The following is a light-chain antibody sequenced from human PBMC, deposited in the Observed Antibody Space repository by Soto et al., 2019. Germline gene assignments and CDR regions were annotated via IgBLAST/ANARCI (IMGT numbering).Light chain of an antibody. CDR3: QQASSLPHT. J-gene: IGKJ2*01. Sequence: DIQMTQSPSSVSASVGDRVTITCRASQGISTWLAWYQQKPGEAPKLLIYGATNLRGGVPSRFSGIGSGTECTLTISGLQPEDFATYYCQQASSLPHTFGPGTKLAIK. CDR2: GAT. V-gene: IGKV1-12*01. CDR1: QGISTW.